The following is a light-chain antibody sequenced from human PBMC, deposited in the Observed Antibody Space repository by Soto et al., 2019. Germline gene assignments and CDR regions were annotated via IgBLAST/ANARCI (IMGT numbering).Light chain of an antibody. Sequence: EIVLTQSPGTLSLSPGERATLSCRASQSVGSYLAWYQQKPGQAPRLLIYDASNRATSIPARFSGSGSGTDFTLTISSLEPEDFAVYYCQQRNNWPSFTFGPGTKVDIK. V-gene: IGKV3-11*01. CDR1: QSVGSY. CDR3: QQRNNWPSFT. CDR2: DAS. J-gene: IGKJ3*01.